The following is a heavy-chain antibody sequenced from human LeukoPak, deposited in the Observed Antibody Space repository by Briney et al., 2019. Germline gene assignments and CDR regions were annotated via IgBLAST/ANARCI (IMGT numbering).Heavy chain of an antibody. CDR1: GFTFSSYS. CDR2: ISSSSSTI. J-gene: IGHJ4*02. V-gene: IGHV3-48*01. CDR3: ARGPELGRGEGY. D-gene: IGHD3-10*01. Sequence: GGSLRLSCAASGFTFSSYSMNWVRQAPGKGLDWVSYISSSSSTIYYADSVKGRFTISRDNAKNSLYLQLNSLRAEDTAVYYCARGPELGRGEGYWGQGTLVTVSS.